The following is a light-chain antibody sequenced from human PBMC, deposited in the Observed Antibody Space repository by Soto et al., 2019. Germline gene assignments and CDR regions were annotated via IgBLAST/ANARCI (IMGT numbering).Light chain of an antibody. J-gene: IGKJ1*01. CDR2: MAS. V-gene: IGKV1-5*03. CDR1: QSISSW. Sequence: DIQMTQSPSTLSASVGDRVTITCRASQSISSWLAWFQQKPGKAPSVLIHMASTLKNGVPSRFSGTGSGTEFTLTISSLQPDDFATYYCQHYSNSSPWTFGQGTKVEIK. CDR3: QHYSNSSPWT.